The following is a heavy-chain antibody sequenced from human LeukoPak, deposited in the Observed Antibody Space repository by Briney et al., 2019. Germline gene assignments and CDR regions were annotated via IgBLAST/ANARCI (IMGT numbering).Heavy chain of an antibody. CDR2: ISSSSGYI. V-gene: IGHV3-21*01. D-gene: IGHD3-3*01. Sequence: GGSLRLSCAASGFTFSSYSMNWVRQAPGKGLEWVSSISSSSGYIYYADSVKGRFTISRDNAKNSLYLQMNSLRAEDTAVYYCARDGTYYDFWSGYYSDAFDIWGQGTMVTVSS. CDR3: ARDGTYYDFWSGYYSDAFDI. J-gene: IGHJ3*02. CDR1: GFTFSSYS.